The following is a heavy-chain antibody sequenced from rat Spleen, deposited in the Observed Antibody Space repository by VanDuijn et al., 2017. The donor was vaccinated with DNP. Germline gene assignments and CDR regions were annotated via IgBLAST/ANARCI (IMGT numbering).Heavy chain of an antibody. CDR1: GFTFTDYS. Sequence: EVQLVESGGGLVQPGRSMKLSCAASGFTFTDYSMAWVLQAPTKGLEWVASISPDGHITYYLDSVKGRFTISRDNGKSTLYLQMESLRSEDSATYYCTKDAFDYWGQGVMVTVSS. CDR2: ISPDGHIT. J-gene: IGHJ2*01. V-gene: IGHV5-20*01. CDR3: TKDAFDY.